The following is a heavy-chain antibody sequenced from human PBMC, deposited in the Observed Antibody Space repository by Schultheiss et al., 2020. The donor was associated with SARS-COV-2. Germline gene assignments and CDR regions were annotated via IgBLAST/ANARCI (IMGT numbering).Heavy chain of an antibody. CDR1: GFSFNTYG. V-gene: IGHV3-33*03. Sequence: GESLKISCTASGFSFNTYGMHWVRQTPGKGLEWVAVIWYDGSNKYYADSVKGRFTISRDNAKNTLYLQMNSLRAEDTAVYYCAKEGSGYYYDYWGQGTLVTVSS. J-gene: IGHJ4*02. CDR3: AKEGSGYYYDY. D-gene: IGHD3-22*01. CDR2: IWYDGSNK.